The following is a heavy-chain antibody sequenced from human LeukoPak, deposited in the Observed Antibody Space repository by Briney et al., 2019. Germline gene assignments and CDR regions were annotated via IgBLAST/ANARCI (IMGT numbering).Heavy chain of an antibody. CDR3: SRGAAVGTSRFDY. J-gene: IGHJ4*02. D-gene: IGHD6-13*01. CDR1: GFTFSSYA. CDR2: ISGSGGST. V-gene: IGHV3-23*01. Sequence: GGSLRLSCAASGFTFSSYAMSWVRQAPGKGLEWVSAISGSGGSTYYADSVKGRFTISRDNSKNTLYLQMNSLRAEDTAVYYCSRGAAVGTSRFDYWGQGALVTVSS.